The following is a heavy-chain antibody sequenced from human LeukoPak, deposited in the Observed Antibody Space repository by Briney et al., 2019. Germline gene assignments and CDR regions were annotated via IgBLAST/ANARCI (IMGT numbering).Heavy chain of an antibody. J-gene: IGHJ4*02. V-gene: IGHV4-59*12. Sequence: SETLSLTCSVSGVSISSYYWSWVRQPPGKGLEWIGYIYYTGSANYNPSLKSRLTISVDTSENQFSLKLNSVTAADTAVYYCARAYLTVAGYYFDYWGQGTLVTVSS. CDR1: GVSISSYY. D-gene: IGHD6-19*01. CDR2: IYYTGSA. CDR3: ARAYLTVAGYYFDY.